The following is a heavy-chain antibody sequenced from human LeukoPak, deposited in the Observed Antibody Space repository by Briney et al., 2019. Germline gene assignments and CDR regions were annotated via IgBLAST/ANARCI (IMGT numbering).Heavy chain of an antibody. CDR3: ARASIAARPRYFDY. Sequence: GSLRLSCAASGFTFSSYAMSWVRQPPGKGLEWIGEINHSGSTNYNPSLKSRVTISVDTSKNQFSLKLSSVTAADTAVYYCARASIAARPRYFDYWGQGTLVTVSS. CDR2: INHSGST. D-gene: IGHD6-6*01. V-gene: IGHV4-34*01. CDR1: GFTFSSYA. J-gene: IGHJ4*02.